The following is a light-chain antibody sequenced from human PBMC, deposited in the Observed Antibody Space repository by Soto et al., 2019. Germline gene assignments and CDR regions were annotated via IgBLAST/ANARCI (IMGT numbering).Light chain of an antibody. CDR1: QSVSSY. J-gene: IGKJ1*01. Sequence: EIVLTQSPVTLSLSPGERAILSCRASQSVSSYLAWYQQKPGQAPRLLIYDASNRATGIPARFSGSGSGTDFTLTIDNLGPEDFAVYCCQQYGSSPRTFGKGTKVDIK. CDR3: QQYGSSPRT. V-gene: IGKV3-11*01. CDR2: DAS.